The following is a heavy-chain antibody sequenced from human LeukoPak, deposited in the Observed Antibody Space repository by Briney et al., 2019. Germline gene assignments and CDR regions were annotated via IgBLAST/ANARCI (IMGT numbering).Heavy chain of an antibody. D-gene: IGHD2-21*01. V-gene: IGHV3-7*01. J-gene: IGHJ4*02. Sequence: GGSLRLSCAASGFTLSAHWMSWVRQAPGKGLEWVANIKEDGSEKYYVDSVKGRFTNSRDIAKNSLYLQMNSLRAEDTAVYYCARDLYSQYWGQGTLVTVSS. CDR1: GFTLSAHW. CDR3: ARDLYSQY. CDR2: IKEDGSEK.